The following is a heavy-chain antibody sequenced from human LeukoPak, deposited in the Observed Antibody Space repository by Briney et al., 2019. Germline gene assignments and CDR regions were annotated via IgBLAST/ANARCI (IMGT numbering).Heavy chain of an antibody. J-gene: IGHJ6*03. CDR2: IYYSGST. V-gene: IGHV4-39*01. CDR3: ASRYYDSWSGSFNMYV. D-gene: IGHD3-3*01. CDR1: GGSISSSSYY. Sequence: SESLSLTCTVSGGSISSSSYYWGWIRQPPGKGLEWIGSIYYSGSTYYNPSLKSRVTISVDTSKNQFSLKLSSVTAADTAVYYCASRYYDSWSGSFNMYVWVKGTTVTVSS.